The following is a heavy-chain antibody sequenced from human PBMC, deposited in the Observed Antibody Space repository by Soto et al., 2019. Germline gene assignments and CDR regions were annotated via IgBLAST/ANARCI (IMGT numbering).Heavy chain of an antibody. Sequence: QVQLQESGPGLVKPSGTLSLTCALSGASIITDNWWSWVRQPPGKEMEWIGEIYHSGNTNFNPSVKSRVTISVDTFKNQFSRTVSSVTAADTAIYYCARASASSKLRGVVINWGQGTLVTVSS. D-gene: IGHD3-10*01. CDR1: GASIITDNW. CDR3: ARASASSKLRGVVIN. CDR2: IYHSGNT. V-gene: IGHV4-4*02. J-gene: IGHJ4*02.